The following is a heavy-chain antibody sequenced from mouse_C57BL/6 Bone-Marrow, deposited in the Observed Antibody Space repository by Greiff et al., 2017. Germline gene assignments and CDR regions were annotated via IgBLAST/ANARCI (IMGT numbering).Heavy chain of an antibody. Sequence: QVQLQQSDAALVKPGASVKISCKVSGSTFTDHTIHWMKQRPEQGLEWIGYIYPRDGSTKYNEKFKGKATLTADKSSSTAYMQLNSLTSEDSAVYFCAIYDDYDWFADWGQGTLVTVSA. CDR3: AIYDDYDWFAD. CDR2: IYPRDGST. D-gene: IGHD2-4*01. V-gene: IGHV1-78*01. J-gene: IGHJ3*01. CDR1: GSTFTDHT.